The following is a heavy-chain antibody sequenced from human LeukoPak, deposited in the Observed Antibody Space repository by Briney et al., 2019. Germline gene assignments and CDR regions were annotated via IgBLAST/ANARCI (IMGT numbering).Heavy chain of an antibody. V-gene: IGHV3-30-3*01. CDR2: VSKDGNNI. CDR1: GFDFINFH. CDR3: ARDFLWLVDY. Sequence: GGSLRLSCAASGFDFINFHIHWVRQAPGKGLEWLAFVSKDGNNIYYADSVKGRFTISRDNSKTTLYLQMNSLRADDTAIYYCARDFLWLVDYWGQGTLVTVSS. J-gene: IGHJ4*02. D-gene: IGHD6-19*01.